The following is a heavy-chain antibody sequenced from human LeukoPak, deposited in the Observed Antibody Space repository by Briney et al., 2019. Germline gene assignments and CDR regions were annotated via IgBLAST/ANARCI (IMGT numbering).Heavy chain of an antibody. V-gene: IGHV3-48*03. CDR3: ARGKVVVVPAAMGNYYMDV. Sequence: PGGSLRLSCAASGFTFSSYEMNWVRQAPGKGLEWVSYISSSGSTIYYADSVKGRFTISRDNAKNSLYLQINSLRAEDTAVYYCARGKVVVVPAAMGNYYMDVWGKGTTVTVSS. D-gene: IGHD2-2*01. CDR2: ISSSGSTI. CDR1: GFTFSSYE. J-gene: IGHJ6*03.